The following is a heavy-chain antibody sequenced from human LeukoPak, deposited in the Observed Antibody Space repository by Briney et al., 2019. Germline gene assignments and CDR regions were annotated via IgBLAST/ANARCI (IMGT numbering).Heavy chain of an antibody. CDR1: GFTFSSYW. J-gene: IGHJ5*02. V-gene: IGHV3-7*01. Sequence: GGSLRLSCAASGFTFSSYWMSWVRQAPGKGLEWVANIRQDGSEKYYVDSVKGRFTISRDNAKNPLYLQMNSLRAEDTAVYYCTTYWVLSGYYTWGQGTMVTVSS. CDR3: TTYWVLSGYYT. CDR2: IRQDGSEK. D-gene: IGHD3-22*01.